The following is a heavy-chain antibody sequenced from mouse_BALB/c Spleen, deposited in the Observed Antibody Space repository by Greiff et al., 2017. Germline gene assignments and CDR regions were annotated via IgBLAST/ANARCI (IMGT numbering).Heavy chain of an antibody. D-gene: IGHD1-2*01. J-gene: IGHJ4*01. CDR1: GFTFTDYY. CDR2: IRNKANGYTT. Sequence: EVQLVESGGGLVQPGGSLRLSCATSGFTFTDYYMSWVRQPPGKALEWLGFIRNKANGYTTEYSASVKGRFTISRDNSQSILYLQMNTLRAEDSATYCCATLLRPSGAMDYWGQGTSVTVSS. CDR3: ATLLRPSGAMDY. V-gene: IGHV7-3*02.